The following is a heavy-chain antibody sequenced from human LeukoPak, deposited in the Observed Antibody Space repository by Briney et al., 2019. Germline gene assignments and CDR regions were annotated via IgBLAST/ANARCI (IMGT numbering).Heavy chain of an antibody. V-gene: IGHV3-74*01. D-gene: IGHD1-26*01. Sequence: PGGSLRLSCAASGFTFSTYWMHWVRQAPGKGLVWVSRINSEETVANYADSVRGRFTISRDNAKNTLYLQMNSLGAEDTAVYYCARESTVGPIQADALDIWGQGTMVTVSS. CDR2: INSEETVA. CDR1: GFTFSTYW. CDR3: ARESTVGPIQADALDI. J-gene: IGHJ3*02.